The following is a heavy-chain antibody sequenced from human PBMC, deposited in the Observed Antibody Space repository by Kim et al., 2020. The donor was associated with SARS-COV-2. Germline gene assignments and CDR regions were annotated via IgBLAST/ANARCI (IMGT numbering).Heavy chain of an antibody. CDR1: GGSISSSSYY. V-gene: IGHV4-39*01. J-gene: IGHJ6*01. CDR2: IYYSGST. D-gene: IGHD5-12*01. Sequence: SETLSLTCTVSGGSISSSSYYWGWIRQPPGKGLEWFGSIYYSGSTYYNPSLKSRVTISVDPSKNQFLLKLSSVTAAYTAVYYGARHRRRWLQFQPYY. CDR3: ARHRRRWLQFQPYY.